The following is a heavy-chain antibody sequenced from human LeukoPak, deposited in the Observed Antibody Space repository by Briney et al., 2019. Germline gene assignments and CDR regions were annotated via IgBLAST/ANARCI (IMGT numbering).Heavy chain of an antibody. J-gene: IGHJ5*02. CDR2: IYYSGST. CDR1: GGSISSGGYY. V-gene: IGHV4-31*03. Sequence: SETLSLTCTVSGGSISSGGYYWSWIRQHPGKGLEWIGYIYYSGSTYYNPSLKSRVTISVDTSKNQFCLKLSSVTAADTAVYYCARGAYGDLSNWFDPWGQGTLVTVSS. D-gene: IGHD4-17*01. CDR3: ARGAYGDLSNWFDP.